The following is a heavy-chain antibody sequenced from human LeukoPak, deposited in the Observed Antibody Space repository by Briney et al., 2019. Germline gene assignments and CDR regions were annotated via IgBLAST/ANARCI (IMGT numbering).Heavy chain of an antibody. J-gene: IGHJ1*01. D-gene: IGHD1/OR15-1a*01. Sequence: PSGTLSLTCAVSGGSISSNNWWNWVRQPPGKGLEWIGEIYHSGSTNYNPSLKSRVTISVDTSKNQFSLKLSSVTAADTAVYYCASRTWAAAYFQHWGQGALVTVSS. CDR2: IYHSGST. V-gene: IGHV4-4*02. CDR3: ASRTWAAAYFQH. CDR1: GGSISSNNW.